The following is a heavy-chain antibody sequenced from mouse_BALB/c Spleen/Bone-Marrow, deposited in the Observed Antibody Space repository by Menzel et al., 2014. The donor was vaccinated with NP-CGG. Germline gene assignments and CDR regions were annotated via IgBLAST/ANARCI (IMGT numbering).Heavy chain of an antibody. CDR3: TRLSLLRGYFDY. J-gene: IGHJ2*01. V-gene: IGHV1S81*02. CDR1: GYTFTSYY. D-gene: IGHD1-2*01. Sequence: VQVVESGAELVKPGTSVKLSCKASGYTFTSYYIYWVKQRPGQGLKWIGEINPSNGGTNFNEKFKSKATLTVDKSSSTAYMQLSSLTSEDSAVYYCTRLSLLRGYFDYWGRGTTLTVSS. CDR2: INPSNGGT.